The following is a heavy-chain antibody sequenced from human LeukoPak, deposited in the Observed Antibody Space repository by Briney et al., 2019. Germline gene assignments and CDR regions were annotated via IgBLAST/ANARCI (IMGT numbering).Heavy chain of an antibody. Sequence: ASVKVSCKGSGYTFTSYAMHWVRQAPGQRLEWMGWINAGNGNTKYSQKFQGRVTITRDTSASTAYMELSSLRSEDTAVYYCARSDGSGWYGGFDYWGQGTLVTVSS. D-gene: IGHD6-19*01. CDR1: GYTFTSYA. CDR2: INAGNGNT. V-gene: IGHV1-3*01. CDR3: ARSDGSGWYGGFDY. J-gene: IGHJ4*02.